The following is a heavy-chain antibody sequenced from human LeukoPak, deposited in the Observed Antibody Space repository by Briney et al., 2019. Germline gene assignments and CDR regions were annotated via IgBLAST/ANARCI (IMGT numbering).Heavy chain of an antibody. CDR2: IHSGGNT. CDR3: AKVAFYDSSGFDY. J-gene: IGHJ4*02. V-gene: IGHV3-66*01. Sequence: GGALRLSCAASGFTVSSNYMTWVRQAPGRGLEWVSGIHSGGNTHYADSVKGRFTISRDNSKNTLYLQMNSLRAEDSAVYYCAKVAFYDSSGFDYWGQGTLVTVSS. D-gene: IGHD3-22*01. CDR1: GFTVSSNY.